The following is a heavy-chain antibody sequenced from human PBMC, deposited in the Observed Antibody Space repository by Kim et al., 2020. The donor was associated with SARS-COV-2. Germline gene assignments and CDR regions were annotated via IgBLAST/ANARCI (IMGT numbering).Heavy chain of an antibody. CDR3: ARDIASYRSGWIYYYYGMDV. CDR1: GFTFSSYA. V-gene: IGHV3-30*04. D-gene: IGHD6-19*01. CDR2: ISYDGSNK. Sequence: GGSLRLSCAASGFTFSSYAMHWVRQAPGKGLEWVAVISYDGSNKYYVDSVKGRFTISRVNSKNTLYLQMNSLRAEDTAVYYCARDIASYRSGWIYYYYGMDVWGQGTTVTVSS. J-gene: IGHJ6*02.